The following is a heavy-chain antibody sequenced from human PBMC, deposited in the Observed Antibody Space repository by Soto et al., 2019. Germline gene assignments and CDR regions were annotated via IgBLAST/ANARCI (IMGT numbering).Heavy chain of an antibody. CDR1: GGSISSYY. V-gene: IGHV4-59*01. CDR3: AREGRYYDILTGYYNYYGMDV. CDR2: IYYSGST. Sequence: QVQLQESGPGLVKPSETLSLTCTVSGGSISSYYWSWIRQPPGKGLEWIGYIYYSGSTNYNPSLKSRATISVDTSKNQFSLKLSSVTAADTAVYYCAREGRYYDILTGYYNYYGMDVWGQGTTVTVSS. J-gene: IGHJ6*02. D-gene: IGHD3-9*01.